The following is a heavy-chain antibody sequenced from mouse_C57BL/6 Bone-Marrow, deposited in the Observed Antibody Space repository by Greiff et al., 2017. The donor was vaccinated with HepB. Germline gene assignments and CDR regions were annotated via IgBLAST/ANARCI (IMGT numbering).Heavy chain of an antibody. J-gene: IGHJ3*01. CDR3: ATSSFAY. CDR2: IYPGSGST. CDR1: GYTFTSYW. D-gene: IGHD6-1*01. Sequence: QVQLQQSGAELVKPGASVKMSCKASGYTFTSYWITWVKQRPGQGLEWIGDIYPGSGSTNYNEKFKSKATLTVDTSSSTAYMQLSSLTSEDAAVYYCATSSFAYWGQGTLVTVSA. V-gene: IGHV1-55*01.